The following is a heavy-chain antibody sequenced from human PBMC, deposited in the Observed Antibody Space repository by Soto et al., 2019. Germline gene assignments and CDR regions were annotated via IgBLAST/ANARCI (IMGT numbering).Heavy chain of an antibody. CDR3: ATDLISSRWYLGYSDY. J-gene: IGHJ4*02. CDR2: ISYDGSNK. D-gene: IGHD6-13*01. Sequence: QVQLVESGGGVVQPGRSLRLSCAASGFPFSGYAMHWVRQAPGKGLEWVAVISYDGSNKYYADSVKGRFTISRDNSKNTLYLQMNSLRAEDTAIYYCATDLISSRWYLGYSDYWGQGTLVTVSS. V-gene: IGHV3-30*03. CDR1: GFPFSGYA.